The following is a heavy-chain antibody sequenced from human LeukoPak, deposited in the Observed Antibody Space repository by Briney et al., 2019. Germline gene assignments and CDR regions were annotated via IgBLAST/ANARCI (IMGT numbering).Heavy chain of an antibody. CDR3: AREPPPYYYDSSGYYLDY. D-gene: IGHD3-22*01. CDR2: INHSGST. J-gene: IGHJ4*02. CDR1: GGSISSYY. Sequence: SETLSLTCTVSGGSISSYYWSWIREPPGKGLEWIGYINHSGSTDYNPSLKSRVTISVDTSKNQFSLKLNSVTAADTAVYYCAREPPPYYYDSSGYYLDYWGQGTLVTVSS. V-gene: IGHV4-59*01.